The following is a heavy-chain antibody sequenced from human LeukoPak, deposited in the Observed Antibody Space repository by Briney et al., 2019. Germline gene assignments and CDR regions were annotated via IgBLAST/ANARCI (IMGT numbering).Heavy chain of an antibody. J-gene: IGHJ4*01. D-gene: IGHD4-17*01. Sequence: GESLKISCKGAGYSFTRYWIGWVRQMPGEGLEWMGIIYPVDSDTRYSPSLQGQATLSADKSINTAYLQWSSLKASDTAMYYCARHDYGDCVFDYWGQGTLVTVSS. CDR2: IYPVDSDT. V-gene: IGHV5-51*01. CDR1: GYSFTRYW. CDR3: ARHDYGDCVFDY.